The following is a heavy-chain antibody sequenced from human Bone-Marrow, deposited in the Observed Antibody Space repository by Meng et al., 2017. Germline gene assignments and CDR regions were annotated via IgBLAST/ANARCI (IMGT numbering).Heavy chain of an antibody. V-gene: IGHV3-48*04. CDR3: ARDEGGVGEGYFDY. CDR2: ISSSGSTI. J-gene: IGHJ4*02. D-gene: IGHD3-16*01. CDR1: GFTFSSYW. Sequence: GESLKISCAASGFTFSSYWMSWVRQAPGKGLEWVSYISSSGSTIYYADSVKGRFTISRDNAKNSLYLQMNSLRAEDTAVYYRARDEGGVGEGYFDYWGQGTLVTV.